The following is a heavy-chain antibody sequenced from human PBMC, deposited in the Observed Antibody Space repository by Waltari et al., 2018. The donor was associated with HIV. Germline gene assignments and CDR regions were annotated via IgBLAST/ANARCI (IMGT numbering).Heavy chain of an antibody. D-gene: IGHD2-21*02. CDR2: ISDDESNK. CDR1: GFTFSRNG. V-gene: IGHV3-30*18. CDR3: AKDQDGGDRSFDF. Sequence: QVQLVESGGGVVQPGRSLRLSCTASGFTFSRNGMHWVRQAPGKGLVSLSLISDDESNKNYADSVKGRFTISRDNSKNMMYLQMNSLRAEDTAIYYCAKDQDGGDRSFDFWGQGTLVTVSS. J-gene: IGHJ4*02.